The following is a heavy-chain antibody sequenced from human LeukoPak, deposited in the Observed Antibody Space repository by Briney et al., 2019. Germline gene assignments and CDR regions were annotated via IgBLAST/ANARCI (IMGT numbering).Heavy chain of an antibody. V-gene: IGHV3-21*01. CDR2: ISSSSSYI. D-gene: IGHD3-10*01. CDR1: GFTFSSYS. J-gene: IGHJ6*02. Sequence: GGSLRLSCAASGFTFSSYSMNWVRQAPGKGLEWVSSISSSSSYIYYADSVKGRFTISRDNAKNSLYLQMNSLRAEDTAVYYCARDGLVRGVITYYYYGMDVWGQGTTVTVSS. CDR3: ARDGLVRGVITYYYYGMDV.